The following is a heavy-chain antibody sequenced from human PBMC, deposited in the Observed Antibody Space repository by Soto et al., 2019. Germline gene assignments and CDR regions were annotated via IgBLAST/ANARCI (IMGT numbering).Heavy chain of an antibody. V-gene: IGHV4-31*02. CDR3: ARDTTPVGVALQTGFGP. D-gene: IGHD3-3*01. Sequence: LALTCTVSCGSITRGGYYWNWIRQHPGKGLEWIGYVFYTWTRRYNSALQSRVSSSVDSTNNHFSLKFTSVTAADTAVYYCARDTTPVGVALQTGFGPWGPGTLVTVSS. CDR1: CGSITRGGYY. J-gene: IGHJ5*02. CDR2: VFYTWTR.